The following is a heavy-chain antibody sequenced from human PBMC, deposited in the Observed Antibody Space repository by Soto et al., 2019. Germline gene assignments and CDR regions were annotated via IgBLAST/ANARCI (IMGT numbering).Heavy chain of an antibody. CDR3: AGLNYGGTSRGWFDP. CDR2: IYYSGST. V-gene: IGHV4-59*01. Sequence: QVQLQESGPGLVKPSETLSLTCTVSGGSISSYYWSWIRQPPGKGLEWIGYIYYSGSTNYNPSLTRPLTTPVDTSKNQFSLKLSSVTAADTAVYYCAGLNYGGTSRGWFDPWGQGTLVTVSS. D-gene: IGHD2-15*01. CDR1: GGSISSYY. J-gene: IGHJ5*02.